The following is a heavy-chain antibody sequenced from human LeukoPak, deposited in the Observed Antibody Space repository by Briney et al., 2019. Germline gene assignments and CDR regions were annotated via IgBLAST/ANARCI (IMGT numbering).Heavy chain of an antibody. CDR3: ARDSGFSGTQRGEY. CDR1: GFTFSSYG. V-gene: IGHV3-30*03. J-gene: IGHJ4*02. D-gene: IGHD3/OR15-3a*01. CDR2: ISYDGSNK. Sequence: PGGSLRLSCAASGFTFSSYGMHWVRQAPGKGLEWVAVISYDGSNKYYADSVEGRFTISRDYSKNTLYLQMNSLRAEDTAFYYCARDSGFSGTQRGEYWGQGTLVTVSS.